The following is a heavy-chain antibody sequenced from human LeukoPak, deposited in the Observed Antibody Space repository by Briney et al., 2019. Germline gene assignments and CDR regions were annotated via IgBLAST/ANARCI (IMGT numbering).Heavy chain of an antibody. CDR2: IYPGDSDT. CDR3: ARQPVRYSSSWANWFDP. CDR1: GYSFTSYW. V-gene: IGHV5-51*01. J-gene: IGHJ5*02. Sequence: GESLKISCKGSGYSFTSYWIGWVRQMPGKGLEWMGIIYPGDSDTTYSPSFQRQLTISADKSISTAYLQWSSLKASDTAMYYCARQPVRYSSSWANWFDPWGQGTLVTVSS. D-gene: IGHD6-13*01.